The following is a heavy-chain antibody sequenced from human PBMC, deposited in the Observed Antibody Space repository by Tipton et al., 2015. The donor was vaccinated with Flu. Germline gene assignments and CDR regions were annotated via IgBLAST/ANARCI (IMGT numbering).Heavy chain of an antibody. CDR1: GGSIGSFY. J-gene: IGHJ4*02. CDR3: ARDPSLGMPEYFDH. CDR2: IYNNKYT. V-gene: IGHV4-59*12. D-gene: IGHD2-2*01. Sequence: TLSLTCTVSGGSIGSFYWNWIRQPPGKGLEWLGYIYNNKYTKYSPSLKSRVTISVGASKKQFSLQLASVTAADMAVYYCARDPSLGMPEYFDHWGQGILVTASS.